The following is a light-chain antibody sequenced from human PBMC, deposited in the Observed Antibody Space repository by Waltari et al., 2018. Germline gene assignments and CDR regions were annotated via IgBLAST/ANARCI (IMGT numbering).Light chain of an antibody. CDR2: QAS. Sequence: IQLTQTPSTLSASAGDSVPITCRASQDIHRYLAWYQHKSGKAPKVLIYQASRLEIGVSSRFSGGGSGTDFTLTIRNLQPDDFATYFCQQYHSDWTTFGQGTRLEIK. CDR3: QQYHSDWTT. V-gene: IGKV1-5*03. J-gene: IGKJ5*01. CDR1: QDIHRY.